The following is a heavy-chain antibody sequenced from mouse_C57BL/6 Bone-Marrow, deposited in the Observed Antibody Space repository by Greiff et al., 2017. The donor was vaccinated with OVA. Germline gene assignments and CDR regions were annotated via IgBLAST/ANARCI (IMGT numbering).Heavy chain of an antibody. J-gene: IGHJ1*03. CDR1: GFTFSDFY. V-gene: IGHV7-1*01. CDR3: ARASYSWYFDV. Sequence: EVNVVESGGGLVQSGRSLRLSCATSGFTFSDFYMEWVRQAPGKGLEWIAASRNKANDYTTEYSASVKGRFIVSRDTSQSILYLQMNALRAEDTAIYYCARASYSWYFDVWGTGTTVTVSS. D-gene: IGHD2-10*01. CDR2: SRNKANDYTT.